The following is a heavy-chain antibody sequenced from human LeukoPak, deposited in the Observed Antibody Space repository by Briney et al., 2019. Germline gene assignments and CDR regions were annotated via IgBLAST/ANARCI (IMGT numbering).Heavy chain of an antibody. V-gene: IGHV1-18*01. D-gene: IGHD3-9*01. Sequence: GASVKVSCKASGSTFTSYGISWVRQAPAQGLEWVGWISAYNGNTNYAHKFQGRVTMTTDTSTSTDYMELRSLRFDDTAVYYCARDGDILSGYCVDYWGQGTLVTVSS. CDR3: ARDGDILSGYCVDY. CDR2: ISAYNGNT. J-gene: IGHJ4*02. CDR1: GSTFTSYG.